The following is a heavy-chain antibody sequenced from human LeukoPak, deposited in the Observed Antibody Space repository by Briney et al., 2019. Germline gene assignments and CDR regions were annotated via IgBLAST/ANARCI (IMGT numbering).Heavy chain of an antibody. CDR1: GFTFSSYA. CDR2: ISDSGGST. CDR3: AKNRDSSAYYHDAFDI. Sequence: GGSLRLSCAASGFTFSSYAMSWVRQAPGKGLEWVLVISDSGGSTYYADSVKGRFTISRDNFKNTLYLQMNSLRAEDTAIYYCAKNRDSSAYYHDAFDIWGQGTMVTVSS. D-gene: IGHD3-22*01. V-gene: IGHV3-23*01. J-gene: IGHJ3*02.